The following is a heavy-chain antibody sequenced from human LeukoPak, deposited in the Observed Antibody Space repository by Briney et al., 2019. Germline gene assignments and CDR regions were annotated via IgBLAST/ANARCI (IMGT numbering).Heavy chain of an antibody. CDR3: ASALRYDDSSGYYAY. CDR2: INPNSGAT. CDR1: GYTFSGYY. Sequence: GAAVKVSCKASGYTFSGYYMHRVRQAPGQGLEWMGWINPNSGATNYAQTLEGRVTMTRDTSISIVYMELSRLRTDDTAVYYCASALRYDDSSGYYAYWGQGTLVTVSS. D-gene: IGHD3-22*01. J-gene: IGHJ4*02. V-gene: IGHV1-2*02.